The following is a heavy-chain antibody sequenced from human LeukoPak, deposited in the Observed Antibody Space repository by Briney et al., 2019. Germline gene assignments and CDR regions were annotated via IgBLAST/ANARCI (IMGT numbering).Heavy chain of an antibody. CDR2: INPNSGGT. Sequence: GASVKVSCKASEYTLSGHYMHWVRQAPGQGLEWMGWINPNSGGTIYVQNFQGRVTMTRDTSGTTVYMDLSSLRSDDTAVYYCARELSMVGGVPGGGFQHWGQGTQVIVSS. V-gene: IGHV1-2*02. D-gene: IGHD3-10*01. J-gene: IGHJ1*01. CDR3: ARELSMVGGVPGGGFQH. CDR1: EYTLSGHY.